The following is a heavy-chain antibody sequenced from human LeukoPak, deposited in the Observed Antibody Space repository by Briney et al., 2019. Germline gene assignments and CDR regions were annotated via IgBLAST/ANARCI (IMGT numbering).Heavy chain of an antibody. J-gene: IGHJ4*02. CDR1: GGSISSGGYY. D-gene: IGHD3-10*01. CDR3: ARGVGSGTYYRETPFDD. CDR2: IYHSGIS. Sequence: PSQTLSLTCSVSGGSISSGGYYWSWIRQHPGKVLEWIGCIYHSGISYYNPSLKSRITIYADTSKNQFSLKLSSVTAADTAVYYCARGVGSGTYYRETPFDDWGQGTLVTVSS. V-gene: IGHV4-31*03.